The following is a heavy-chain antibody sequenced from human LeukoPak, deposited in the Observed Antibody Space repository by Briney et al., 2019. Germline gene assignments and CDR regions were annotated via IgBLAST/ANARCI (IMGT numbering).Heavy chain of an antibody. D-gene: IGHD1-20*01. Sequence: ASVTVSSTASGYTFTIYYMHRVRQAPGQGLEWMGIINPSGGSTSYAQKFQGRVTMTRDTSTSTVYMELSSLRSEDTAVYYCARDSPLTPIIDQDAFDIWGQGTMVTVSS. CDR1: GYTFTIYY. J-gene: IGHJ3*02. V-gene: IGHV1-46*01. CDR3: ARDSPLTPIIDQDAFDI. CDR2: INPSGGST.